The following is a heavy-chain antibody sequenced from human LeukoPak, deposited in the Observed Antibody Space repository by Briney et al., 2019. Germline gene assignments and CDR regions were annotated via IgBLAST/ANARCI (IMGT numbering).Heavy chain of an antibody. D-gene: IGHD5-24*01. CDR2: IIPIFGTA. CDR3: AREGGSNQALDY. CDR1: GGTFSSYA. V-gene: IGHV1-69*05. Sequence: SVKVSCKASGGTFSSYAISWVRQAPGQGLEWMGRIIPIFGTANYAQKFQGRVTITTDESTSTAYMELSSLRSEDTAVYYCAREGGSNQALDYWGQGTPVTVSS. J-gene: IGHJ4*02.